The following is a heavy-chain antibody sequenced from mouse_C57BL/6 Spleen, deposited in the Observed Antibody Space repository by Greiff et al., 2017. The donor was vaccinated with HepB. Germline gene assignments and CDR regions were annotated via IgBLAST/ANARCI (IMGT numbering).Heavy chain of an antibody. CDR2: INPSNGGT. CDR1: GYTFTSYW. D-gene: IGHD1-1*01. CDR3: ARHGFYGSPYYYAMDY. J-gene: IGHJ4*01. V-gene: IGHV1-53*01. Sequence: QVQLKQPGTELVKPGASVKLSCKASGYTFTSYWMHWVKQRPGQGLEWIGNINPSNGGTNYNEKFKSKATLTVDKSSSTAYMQLSSLTSEDSAVYYCARHGFYGSPYYYAMDYWGQGTSVTVSS.